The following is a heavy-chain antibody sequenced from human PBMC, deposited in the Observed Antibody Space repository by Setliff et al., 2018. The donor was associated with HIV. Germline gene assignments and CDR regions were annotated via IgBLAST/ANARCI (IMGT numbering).Heavy chain of an antibody. V-gene: IGHV4-4*09. D-gene: IGHD4-17*01. CDR1: GGSINSYY. J-gene: IGHJ3*01. Sequence: SETLSLTCTVSGGSINSYYWSWIRQPPGKGLEWIGYIYATGSTNYNPSLKGRVTVSVDTAKNQFSLRLSSVTAADTAVYYCARVQMAYAAFDVWGQGTMVTVSS. CDR3: ARVQMAYAAFDV. CDR2: IYATGST.